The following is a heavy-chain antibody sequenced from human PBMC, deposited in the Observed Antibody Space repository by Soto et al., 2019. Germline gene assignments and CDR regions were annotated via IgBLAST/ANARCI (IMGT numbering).Heavy chain of an antibody. J-gene: IGHJ4*02. CDR2: INAGNGNT. CDR3: AWSVVGVTPLDY. D-gene: IGHD2-21*02. V-gene: IGHV1-3*05. CDR1: GYTFTSYA. Sequence: QVQLVQSGAEEKKPGASVKVSCKASGYTFTSYAMHWVRQAPGQRLEWMGWINAGNGNTKYAQKFQGRVTITRDTSASTADMELRRLRSESTAVYSCAWSVVGVTPLDYWGQGTLVTVSS.